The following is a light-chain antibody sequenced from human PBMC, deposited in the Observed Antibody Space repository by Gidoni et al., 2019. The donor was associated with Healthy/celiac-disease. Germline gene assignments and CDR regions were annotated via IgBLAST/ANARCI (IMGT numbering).Light chain of an antibody. V-gene: IGLV3-21*03. CDR1: NIGSKS. J-gene: IGLJ2*01. CDR2: ADS. CDR3: QVWDSSSDHPRV. Sequence: SYVLTQPPSVSVAPGKTARITCGGNNIGSKSEHWYQQKPGQAPVLVVYADSDRPSGIPERFSGSNSGNTATLTISRVEAGDEADYYCQVWDSSSDHPRVFGGGTKLTVL.